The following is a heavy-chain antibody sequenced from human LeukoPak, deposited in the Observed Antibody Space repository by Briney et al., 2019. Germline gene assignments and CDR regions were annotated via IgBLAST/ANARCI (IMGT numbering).Heavy chain of an antibody. J-gene: IGHJ4*02. Sequence: GGSLRLSCAASGSTFSGYWMHWVRQAPGKGLVWVSRINSDGGSTSYADSVRGRFSISRDNAKNTLYLQMNSLRAEDTAVYYCARGLSGYASSLGYWGQGTLVTVSA. CDR2: INSDGGST. V-gene: IGHV3-74*01. D-gene: IGHD6-6*01. CDR1: GSTFSGYW. CDR3: ARGLSGYASSLGY.